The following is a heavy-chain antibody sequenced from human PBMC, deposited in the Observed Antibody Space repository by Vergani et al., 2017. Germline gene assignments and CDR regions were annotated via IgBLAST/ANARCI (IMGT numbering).Heavy chain of an antibody. D-gene: IGHD2-21*02. V-gene: IGHV4-39*01. CDR2: IYYSGST. Sequence: QLQLQESGPGLVKPSETLSLTCTVSGGSISSSSYYWGWIRQPPGKELEWIGSIYYSGSTYYNPSLKSRVTISVDTSKNQFSLKLSSATAADTAVYYCARHLAYCGGDCYPYYYGMDVWGQGTTVTVSS. CDR1: GGSISSSSYY. J-gene: IGHJ6*02. CDR3: ARHLAYCGGDCYPYYYGMDV.